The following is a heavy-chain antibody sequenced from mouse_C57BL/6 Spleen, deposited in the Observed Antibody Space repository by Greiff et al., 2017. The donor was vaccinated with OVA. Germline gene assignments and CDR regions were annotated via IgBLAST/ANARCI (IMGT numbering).Heavy chain of an antibody. CDR1: GYTFTDYN. Sequence: EVKLQESGPELVKPGASVKIPCKASGYTFTDYNMDWVKQSHGKSLEWIGDINPNNGGTIYNQKFKGKATLTVDKSSSTAYMELRSLTSEDTAVYYCARWDYGSSYWYFDVWGTGTTVTVSS. V-gene: IGHV1-18*01. J-gene: IGHJ1*03. CDR2: INPNNGGT. D-gene: IGHD1-1*01. CDR3: ARWDYGSSYWYFDV.